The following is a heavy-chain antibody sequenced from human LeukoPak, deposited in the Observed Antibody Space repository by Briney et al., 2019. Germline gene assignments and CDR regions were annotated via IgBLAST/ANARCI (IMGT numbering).Heavy chain of an antibody. V-gene: IGHV4-59*11. Sequence: PSETLSLSCNVSGGSISGHYWGWIRQPPGKGLEWVWIIYYSGGGTDNPYPKSRVCGSSKYNPSLNRYVPMSVHRSENTVSFKPSSLTAADTAVYYCARAPPDFWTPSYYFDYWGQGCLVTVSS. D-gene: IGHD3/OR15-3a*01. J-gene: IGHJ4*02. CDR3: ARAPPDFWTPSYYFDY. CDR2: IYYSGGGTDNPYPKSRVCGSS. CDR1: GGSISGHY.